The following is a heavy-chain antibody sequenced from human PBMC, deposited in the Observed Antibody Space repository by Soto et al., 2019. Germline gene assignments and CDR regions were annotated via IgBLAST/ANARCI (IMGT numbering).Heavy chain of an antibody. D-gene: IGHD3-10*01. CDR3: ARAQRRYYYGS. CDR1: GGSFSGYY. CDR2: INHSGST. J-gene: IGHJ1*01. Sequence: QVQLQQWGAGLLKPSETLSLTCAVYGGSFSGYYWSWIRQPPGKGLEWIGEINHSGSTNYNPSLKSRFTISVDTSKNQFSLKLGSVTAADTAVYYCARAQRRYYYGSWGQGTLVTVSS. V-gene: IGHV4-34*01.